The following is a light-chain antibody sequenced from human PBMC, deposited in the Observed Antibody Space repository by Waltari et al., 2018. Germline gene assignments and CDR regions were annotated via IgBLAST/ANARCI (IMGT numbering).Light chain of an antibody. J-gene: IGLJ2*01. V-gene: IGLV2-23*02. Sequence: QSALTQPASVSGSLGQSITISCTGTSSDVGGYNYVSWYQPYPGKAPKFLIYAVTKRPSGVSYRFSGSKSGNTGSLTISGLQAEDEADYYCCSYAGSSILIFGGGTKVTVL. CDR3: CSYAGSSILI. CDR2: AVT. CDR1: SSDVGGYNY.